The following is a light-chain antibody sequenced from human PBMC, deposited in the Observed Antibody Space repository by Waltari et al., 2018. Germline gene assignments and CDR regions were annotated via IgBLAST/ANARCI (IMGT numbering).Light chain of an antibody. CDR3: QQYSTYPPWT. J-gene: IGKJ1*01. CDR2: SAS. Sequence: AIRMTQSPSSFSASPGDRVTITCRASQDISNYLAWYQQQPGNAPKLLIFSASSLQSEVPSRLSGSGSGTDFTLTISSLQSEDFATYYCQQYSTYPPWTFGQGTKVEI. CDR1: QDISNY. V-gene: IGKV1-8*01.